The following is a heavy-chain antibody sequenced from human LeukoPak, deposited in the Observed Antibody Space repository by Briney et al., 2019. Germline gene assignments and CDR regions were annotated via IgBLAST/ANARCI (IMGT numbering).Heavy chain of an antibody. J-gene: IGHJ3*02. Sequence: GGSLRLSCAASGFTFSSYGMHWVRQALGKGLEWVAVISYDGSNKYYADSVKGRFTISRDNAKNSLYLQMNSLRAEDTAVYYCARVRITIFGVVIISDAFDIWGQGTMVTVSS. CDR2: ISYDGSNK. CDR1: GFTFSSYG. CDR3: ARVRITIFGVVIISDAFDI. D-gene: IGHD3-3*01. V-gene: IGHV3-30*03.